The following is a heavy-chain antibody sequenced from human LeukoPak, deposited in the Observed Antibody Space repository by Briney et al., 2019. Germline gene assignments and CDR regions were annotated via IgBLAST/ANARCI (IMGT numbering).Heavy chain of an antibody. D-gene: IGHD5-12*01. CDR1: GFTFSDYY. Sequence: GGSVRLSCAASGFTFSDYYMSWIRQAPGKGREWVSYISSSGSTIFYADSVKGRFTIFRDNAKNSLYLQMNSLRAEDTGVYYCARVRSQVGYDSPKESCFDPWGQGTLVTVSS. V-gene: IGHV3-11*01. J-gene: IGHJ5*02. CDR3: ARVRSQVGYDSPKESCFDP. CDR2: ISSSGSTI.